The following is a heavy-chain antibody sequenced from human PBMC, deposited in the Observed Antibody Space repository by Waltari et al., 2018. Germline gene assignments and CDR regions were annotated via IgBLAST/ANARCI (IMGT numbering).Heavy chain of an antibody. Sequence: QVQLQESGPGLVKPSETLSLTCTVSGGSISSYYWSWIRQPAGKGLEWIGRIYTIGSTNYNPSLKSRVTMSVDTSKNQFSLKLSSVTAADTAVYYCARDQAEGEMTAMAGPWGQGTLVTVSS. D-gene: IGHD5-18*01. V-gene: IGHV4-4*07. CDR1: GGSISSYY. CDR3: ARDQAEGEMTAMAGP. J-gene: IGHJ5*02. CDR2: IYTIGST.